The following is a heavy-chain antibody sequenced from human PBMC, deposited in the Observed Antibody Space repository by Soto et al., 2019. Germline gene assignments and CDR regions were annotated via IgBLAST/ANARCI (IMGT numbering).Heavy chain of an antibody. J-gene: IGHJ4*02. Sequence: EVQLLESGGGLVQPGGSLRLSCGVSGFTFNDFEMNWVRQAPGKGLEWLAYIDGSGTTKKYADSVRGRVSISTDNPNKSLCLQMGSMSAADMAIYYGARGFGRFNFWGQGTLVSVSS. CDR1: GFTFNDFE. D-gene: IGHD3-10*01. V-gene: IGHV3-48*03. CDR3: ARGFGRFNF. CDR2: IDGSGTTK.